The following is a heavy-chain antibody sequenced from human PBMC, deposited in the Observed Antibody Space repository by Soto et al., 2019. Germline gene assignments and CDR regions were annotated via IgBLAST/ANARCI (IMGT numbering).Heavy chain of an antibody. D-gene: IGHD3-16*01. CDR3: ARDRGGDGYNFGY. CDR2: INAVNGNT. CDR1: GYTFTSSA. V-gene: IGHV1-3*01. J-gene: IGHJ4*02. Sequence: ASVKVSCKASGYTFTSSAMHWVREAPGQRPEWMVWINAVNGNTKYSKKLQGRVTITRYTSASTAYLDLISLRSEDTAVYYCARDRGGDGYNFGYGGQGTLVTVSS.